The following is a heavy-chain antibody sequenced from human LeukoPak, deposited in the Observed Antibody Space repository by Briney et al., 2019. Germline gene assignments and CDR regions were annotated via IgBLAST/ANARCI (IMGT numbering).Heavy chain of an antibody. CDR3: ARSNPSAGDY. V-gene: IGHV3-21*01. Sequence: GGSLRLSCAASGFTFNNYIMNWVRQAPGKGLEWVSSISSSSDYIYYADSVKGRFTISRDNAKNSLYLQMNSLRAEDTAVYYCARSNPSAGDYWGQGTLVTVSS. J-gene: IGHJ4*02. CDR1: GFTFNNYI. D-gene: IGHD6-13*01. CDR2: ISSSSDYI.